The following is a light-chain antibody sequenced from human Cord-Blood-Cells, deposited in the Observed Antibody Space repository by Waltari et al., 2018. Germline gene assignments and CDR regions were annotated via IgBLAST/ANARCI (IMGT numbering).Light chain of an antibody. J-gene: IGKJ4*02. CDR2: GAS. V-gene: IGKV3-20*01. CDR3: EQYGSSPLT. CDR1: QSVSSSY. Sequence: EIVLTQSPGTLSLSPGERATLSCRASQSVSSSYLAWYQQKPGQAPRLLIYGASSRATRIPDRFSDSASGTDCTLTISRLEPEDFAVYYCEQYGSSPLTFGGGTKVEIK.